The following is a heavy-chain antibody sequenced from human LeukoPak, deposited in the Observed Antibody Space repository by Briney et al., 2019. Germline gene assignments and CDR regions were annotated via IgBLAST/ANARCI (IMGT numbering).Heavy chain of an antibody. CDR3: ATDRGWRASGYYLYYFES. CDR2: IKHDGSEE. Sequence: GGSLRLSCAASGFILSGYFMSWVRQAPGKGLEWVASIKHDGSEEYYVDSVRGRFTISRDNTKSSLYLQMSSLRAEDTAVYYCATDRGWRASGYYLYYFESWGQGTLVTVSS. CDR1: GFILSGYF. J-gene: IGHJ4*02. V-gene: IGHV3-7*01. D-gene: IGHD3-3*01.